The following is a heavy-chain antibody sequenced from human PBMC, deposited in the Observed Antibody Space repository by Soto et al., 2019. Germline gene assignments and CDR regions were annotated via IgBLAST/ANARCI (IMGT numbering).Heavy chain of an antibody. D-gene: IGHD5-12*01. V-gene: IGHV4-30-2*01. CDR1: GGSNNSGGYS. CDR3: ARDIVATGAFDY. J-gene: IGHJ4*02. CDR2: IYHSGST. Sequence: QLQLQESGSGLVKPSQTLSLTCAVSGGSNNSGGYSWSWIRQPPGKGLEWIGYIYHSGSTYYNPSLKSRVTISVDRSKNQFSLKLSSVTAADTAVYYCARDIVATGAFDYWGQGTLVTVSS.